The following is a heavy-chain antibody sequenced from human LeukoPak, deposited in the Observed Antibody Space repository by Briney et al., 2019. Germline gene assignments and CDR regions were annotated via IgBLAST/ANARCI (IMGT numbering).Heavy chain of an antibody. CDR1: GGSFSGYY. D-gene: IGHD5-18*01. V-gene: IGHV4-34*01. CDR2: INHSGST. J-gene: IGHJ4*02. CDR3: ARGPARGYSYGTLDY. Sequence: SETLSLTCAVYGGSFSGYYWSWIRQPPGKGLEWIGEINHSGSTNYNPSPKSRVTISVDTSKNQFSLKLSSVTAADTAVYYCARGPARGYSYGTLDYWGQGTLVTVSS.